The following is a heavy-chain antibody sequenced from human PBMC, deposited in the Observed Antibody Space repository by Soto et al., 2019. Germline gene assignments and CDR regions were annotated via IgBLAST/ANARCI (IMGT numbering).Heavy chain of an antibody. CDR1: GYSFNTYA. V-gene: IGHV1-3*01. D-gene: IGHD6-6*01. J-gene: IGHJ6*02. CDR2: INAGNVNT. CDR3: ARDMGQHLVMMNYYYAMDA. Sequence: QVQLVQSGAEVKKPGASVKVSCKASGYSFNTYAMHWVRQAPGQRLEWLAWINAGNVNTKYSQKFQGRLTVTRDTSVSTAYMELSSLTYEDTAVYYCARDMGQHLVMMNYYYAMDAWGQGTTVTVSS.